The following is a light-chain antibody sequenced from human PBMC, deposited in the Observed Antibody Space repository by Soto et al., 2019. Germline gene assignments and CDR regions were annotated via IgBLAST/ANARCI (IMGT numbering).Light chain of an antibody. CDR1: QSISNW. V-gene: IGKV1-5*03. J-gene: IGKJ1*01. CDR3: LQYKGNSWT. Sequence: DIQMTQSPSTLSASLGDRVTITCRASQSISNWLAWYQQKPGKAPKLLIYKASTLDTGVPSRFSGSGSGTEFTLTISSLLPDDFAIDYGLQYKGNSWTFGRGTKVEIK. CDR2: KAS.